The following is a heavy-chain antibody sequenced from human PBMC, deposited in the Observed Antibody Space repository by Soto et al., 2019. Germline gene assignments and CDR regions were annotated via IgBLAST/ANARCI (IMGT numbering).Heavy chain of an antibody. J-gene: IGHJ5*02. Sequence: TLSLTCAVYGGSFSGYYWSWIRQPPGKGLEWIGEINHSGSTNYNPSLKSRVTISVGTSKNQFSLKLSSVTAADTAVYYCARGLGRYYDILTGYYRSKGACWFDPWGQGTLVTVSS. V-gene: IGHV4-34*01. CDR1: GGSFSGYY. D-gene: IGHD3-9*01. CDR3: ARGLGRYYDILTGYYRSKGACWFDP. CDR2: INHSGST.